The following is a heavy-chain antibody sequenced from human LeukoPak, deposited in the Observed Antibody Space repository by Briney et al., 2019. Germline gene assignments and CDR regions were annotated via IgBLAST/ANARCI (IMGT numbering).Heavy chain of an antibody. Sequence: GASVKVSCKASGYTFTSYYMHWVRRAPGQGLEWMGIINPSGGSTSYAQKFQGRVTMTRDTSTSTVYMELSSLRSEDTAVYYCASPSGKGSYDILTGYSLSYGMDVWGQGTTVTVSS. J-gene: IGHJ6*02. V-gene: IGHV1-46*01. D-gene: IGHD3-9*01. CDR1: GYTFTSYY. CDR2: INPSGGST. CDR3: ASPSGKGSYDILTGYSLSYGMDV.